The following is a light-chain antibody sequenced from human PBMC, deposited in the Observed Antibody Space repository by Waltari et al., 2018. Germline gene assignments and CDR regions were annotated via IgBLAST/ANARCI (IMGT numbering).Light chain of an antibody. J-gene: IGKJ1*01. V-gene: IGKV3-20*01. CDR3: QKYVSLPAT. CDR1: QSVSRS. CDR2: DAS. Sequence: EIVLTQSPGNLSLSPGERATLSCRPSQSVSRSLAWDQQKPGQAPRLLILDASRRATGIQDRFSGWGSATDFSLTISRLEPEDFAVYYCQKYVSLPATFGQGTKVEI.